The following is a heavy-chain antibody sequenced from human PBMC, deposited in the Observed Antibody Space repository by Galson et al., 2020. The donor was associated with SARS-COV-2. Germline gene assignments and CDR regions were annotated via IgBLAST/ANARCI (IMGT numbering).Heavy chain of an antibody. J-gene: IGHJ3*01. D-gene: IGHD3-10*01. Sequence: GESLKIPCAASGFTFSDYAVSLVPPAPGEGPGLVSLLSGRGGNSYYAEPAKGRFTIFRDNCKDTVYLQMKRLRAEDTALYYFTNSGAGTYGDAFDAWGQGTMVTGSS. CDR3: TNSGAGTYGDAFDA. V-gene: IGHV3-23*01. CDR2: LSGRGGNS. CDR1: GFTFSDYA.